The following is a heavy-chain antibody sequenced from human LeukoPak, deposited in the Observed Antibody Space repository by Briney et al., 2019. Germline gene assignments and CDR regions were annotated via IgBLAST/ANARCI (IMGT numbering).Heavy chain of an antibody. V-gene: IGHV3-30*02. CDR1: GFTFSSSG. Sequence: GGSLRLSCAASGFTFSSSGMHWVRQAPGKGPEWVAFIRYDGSNTYYADSVKGRFTISRDNSKNTLFLQMNSLRAEDAAVYYCASDGRRSGSYSNYFDYWGQGTLVTVSS. D-gene: IGHD1-26*01. CDR2: IRYDGSNT. CDR3: ASDGRRSGSYSNYFDY. J-gene: IGHJ4*02.